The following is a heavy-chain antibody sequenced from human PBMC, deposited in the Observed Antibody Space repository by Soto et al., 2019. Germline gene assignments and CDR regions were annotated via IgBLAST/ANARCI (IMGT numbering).Heavy chain of an antibody. CDR1: GFTFSSYA. CDR2: ISGSGGST. V-gene: IGHV3-23*01. J-gene: IGHJ4*02. Sequence: GSLRLSCAASGFTFSSYAMSWVRQAPGKGLEWVSAISGSGGSTYYADSVKGRFTISRDNSKNTLYLQMNSLRAEDTAVYYCASQPRTYYYDSSGYYFDYWGQGTLVTVSS. CDR3: ASQPRTYYYDSSGYYFDY. D-gene: IGHD3-22*01.